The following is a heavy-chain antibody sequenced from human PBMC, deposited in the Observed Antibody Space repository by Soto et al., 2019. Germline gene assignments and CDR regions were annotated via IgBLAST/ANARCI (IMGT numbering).Heavy chain of an antibody. D-gene: IGHD6-19*01. CDR1: GFTFSIYA. CDR2: ISYDGTKT. CDR3: AKDRGPRRQWLIDHFDY. J-gene: IGHJ4*02. V-gene: IGHV3-30*18. Sequence: QVQLVESGGGVVQPGRSLRVSCAASGFTFSIYALHWVRQAPGPGLEWVAGISYDGTKTYYADSVKGRFTISRDNSKNTVYLQMNSLRDEDTAVYYFAKDRGPRRQWLIDHFDYWGQGTLVTVSP.